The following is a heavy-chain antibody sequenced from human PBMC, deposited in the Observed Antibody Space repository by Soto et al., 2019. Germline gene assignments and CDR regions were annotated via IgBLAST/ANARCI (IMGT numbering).Heavy chain of an antibody. CDR1: GYSFNSVHF. J-gene: IGHJ6*02. CDR3: AAATLTGARFYGMDV. D-gene: IGHD2-2*01. V-gene: IGHV4-38-2*01. Sequence: SETLSLTCVVSGYSFNSVHFWGWIRQPPGKGLQWIGSLSQNGGTYRNPSLRSRVTLSVDTSKNQFSLKLTSVTAADAAVYYCAAATLTGARFYGMDVWGQGSTVTVYS. CDR2: LSQNGGT.